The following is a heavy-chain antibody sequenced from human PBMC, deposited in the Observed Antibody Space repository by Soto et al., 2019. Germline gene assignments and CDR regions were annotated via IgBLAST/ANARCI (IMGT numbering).Heavy chain of an antibody. Sequence: QVQLVQSGAEVKKPGSSVKVSCKASGGTFSRYSFTWVRQAPGHGLEWMGRIIPVFGIASYAQKFQGRVTITADKSTSTAXMXVSSLRSEDTAVYYCAREDRDRETGLVPAAIDGMDVWGQGTTVTVSS. CDR1: GGTFSRYS. CDR3: AREDRDRETGLVPAAIDGMDV. CDR2: IIPVFGIA. V-gene: IGHV1-69*08. J-gene: IGHJ6*02. D-gene: IGHD2-2*01.